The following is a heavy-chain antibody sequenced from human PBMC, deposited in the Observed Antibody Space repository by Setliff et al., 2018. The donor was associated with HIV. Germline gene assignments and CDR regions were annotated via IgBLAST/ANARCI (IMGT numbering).Heavy chain of an antibody. CDR2: ISAYNGNT. J-gene: IGHJ4*02. D-gene: IGHD3-22*01. V-gene: IGHV1-2*02. CDR1: GYTFTGYY. Sequence: GASVKVSCKASGYTFTGYYMHWVRQAPGQGLEWMGWISAYNGNTNQAQKFQGRVTITRSTSISTAYMELSRLRSDDTAVYYCARGMDYYDNSGYYQYYFDYWGQGTLVTVSS. CDR3: ARGMDYYDNSGYYQYYFDY.